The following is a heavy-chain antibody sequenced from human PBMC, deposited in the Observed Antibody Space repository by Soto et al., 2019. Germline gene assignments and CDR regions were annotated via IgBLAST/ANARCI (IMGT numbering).Heavy chain of an antibody. J-gene: IGHJ4*02. CDR2: ISGSGGST. V-gene: IGHV3-23*01. Sequence: GGSLRLSCAASGFTFSSYAMSWVRQAPGKGLEWVSAISGSGGSTYYADSVKGRFTISRDNSKNTLYLQMNSLRAEDTAVYYCAKDHPDPDYDFWSGYWPYWGQGTLVTVS. CDR1: GFTFSSYA. CDR3: AKDHPDPDYDFWSGYWPY. D-gene: IGHD3-3*01.